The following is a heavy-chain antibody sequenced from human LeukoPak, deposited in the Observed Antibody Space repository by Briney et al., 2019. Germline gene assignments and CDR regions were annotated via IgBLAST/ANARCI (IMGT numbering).Heavy chain of an antibody. Sequence: PSETLSLTCAVYGGSFSGYYWSWIRQPPRKGLEWIGEINHSGSTNYNPSLKSRVTISVDTSKNQFSLKLSSVTAADTAVYYCARGIHYYYGSYLFDNWGQGTLVTVSS. CDR1: GGSFSGYY. J-gene: IGHJ4*02. V-gene: IGHV4-34*01. CDR3: ARGIHYYYGSYLFDN. CDR2: INHSGST. D-gene: IGHD3-10*01.